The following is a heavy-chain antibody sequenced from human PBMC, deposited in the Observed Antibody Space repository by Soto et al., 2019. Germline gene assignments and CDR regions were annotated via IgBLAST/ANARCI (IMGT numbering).Heavy chain of an antibody. CDR1: GCTFINYG. V-gene: IGHV3-30*18. J-gene: IGHJ6*02. Sequence: PGGSLRLSCAASGCTFINYGMRWVRQAPGKGLEWVAVISYDGSNKYYADSVKGRFTISRDNSKNTLYLQMNSLRAEDTAVYYCAKDQLRGVRGVITYYYGMDVWGQGTTVTVSS. D-gene: IGHD3-10*01. CDR2: ISYDGSNK. CDR3: AKDQLRGVRGVITYYYGMDV.